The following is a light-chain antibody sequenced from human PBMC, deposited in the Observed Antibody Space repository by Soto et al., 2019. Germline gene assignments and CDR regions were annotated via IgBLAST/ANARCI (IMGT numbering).Light chain of an antibody. CDR2: GTS. CDR3: LLYYGGAWV. V-gene: IGLV7-43*01. J-gene: IGLJ3*02. Sequence: QAVVTQEPSLTVSPGGTVTLTCASTTGAITIGYYPNWFQQKPGQAPRALIYGTSNKHSWTPARFSGSLLGGKAALTLSGVQPEDEAEYYCLLYYGGAWVFGGGTQLTVL. CDR1: TGAITIGYY.